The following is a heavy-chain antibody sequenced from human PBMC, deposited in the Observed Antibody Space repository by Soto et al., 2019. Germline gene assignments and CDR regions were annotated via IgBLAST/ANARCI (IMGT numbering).Heavy chain of an antibody. V-gene: IGHV3-30*14. D-gene: IGHD1-1*01. Sequence: GWSLRLSCAASEFSLISYSMYWVRQTADKGLDWVAFISSDGNKKHYVDSVEGRFTISRDNSKNTVSLQMSSLRPADTAFYYCARERYRDGRYFDLWG. J-gene: IGHJ3*01. CDR2: ISSDGNKK. CDR1: EFSLISYS. CDR3: ARERYRDGRYFDL.